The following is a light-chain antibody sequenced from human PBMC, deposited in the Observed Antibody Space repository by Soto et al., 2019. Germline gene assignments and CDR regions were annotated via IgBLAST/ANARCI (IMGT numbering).Light chain of an antibody. CDR2: DAS. V-gene: IGKV3-15*01. J-gene: IGKJ5*01. CDR3: QQYNNWPPIP. CDR1: QSVSSN. Sequence: EVVMKQSPATLSVSPGERATLSCRASQSVSSNLAWYQKKPGQAPRLLIYDASTRATGIPARFSGSGSRTEFTLTISSLQSEDFAIYYGQQYNNWPPIPFCPVARLEI.